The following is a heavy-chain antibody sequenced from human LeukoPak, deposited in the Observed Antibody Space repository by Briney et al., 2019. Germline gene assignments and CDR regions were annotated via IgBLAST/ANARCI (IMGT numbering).Heavy chain of an antibody. CDR3: ARDRGSGSGSYQGTLFGP. D-gene: IGHD3-10*01. J-gene: IGHJ5*02. V-gene: IGHV3-9*01. CDR2: ISWNSGSI. CDR1: GFTFDDYA. Sequence: GGSLRLSCAASGFTFDDYAMHWVRQAPGKGLEWVSGISWNSGSIGYADSVKGRFTISRDNAKNSLYLQMNSMRAEDTAVYYCARDRGSGSGSYQGTLFGPWGQGTLVTVSS.